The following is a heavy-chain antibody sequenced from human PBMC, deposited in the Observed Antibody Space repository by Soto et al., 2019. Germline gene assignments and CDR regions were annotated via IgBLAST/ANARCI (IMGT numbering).Heavy chain of an antibody. V-gene: IGHV1-8*01. CDR1: RYTCTSYD. CDR3: ARDASTKAFEY. J-gene: IGHJ4*02. Sequence: QVQLVQSRAEVKEPGASVKVSCKASRYTCTSYDIDWVRQATGQGLEWMGWMNPNSGNTVYAQKFQGRVTMTRNTSISTAYMELSSLISEDTAVYYCARDASTKAFEYWGQGTLVTVSS. CDR2: MNPNSGNT. D-gene: IGHD5-12*01.